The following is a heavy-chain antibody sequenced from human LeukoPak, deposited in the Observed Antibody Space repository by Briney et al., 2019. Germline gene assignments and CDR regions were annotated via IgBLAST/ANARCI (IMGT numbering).Heavy chain of an antibody. Sequence: PGGSLRLSCAASGFTFSSYGMHWVRQAPGKGLEWVAVIWYDGSNKFYADSVKGRFTISRDNSENTLYLQMHSVRAEDTAVYYCARPGGYYGSGSYLDYWGQGTLVTVSS. V-gene: IGHV3-33*01. CDR1: GFTFSSYG. D-gene: IGHD3-10*01. J-gene: IGHJ4*02. CDR2: IWYDGSNK. CDR3: ARPGGYYGSGSYLDY.